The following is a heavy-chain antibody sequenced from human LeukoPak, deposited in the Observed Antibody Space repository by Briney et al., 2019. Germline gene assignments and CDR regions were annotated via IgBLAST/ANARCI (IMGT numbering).Heavy chain of an antibody. CDR3: ARPHAMATCTSVLDL. D-gene: IGHD5-24*01. V-gene: IGHV5-51*01. CDR2: IYPGDSDT. CDR1: GYTFTRYW. Sequence: GESLNISCQTSGYTFTRYWIFWVRQVPGKGLEWVGSIYPGDSDTRYSPSFQGQVTMSVDKSFNIAYLQWSSLRASDTAIYYCARPHAMATCTSVLDLWGLGTRVAVST. J-gene: IGHJ3*01.